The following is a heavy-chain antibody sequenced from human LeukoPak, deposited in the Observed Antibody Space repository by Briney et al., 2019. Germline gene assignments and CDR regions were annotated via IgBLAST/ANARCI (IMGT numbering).Heavy chain of an antibody. CDR1: GFTVSSNY. V-gene: IGHV3-66*02. CDR2: IYSGGST. Sequence: PGGSLRLSCAASGFTVSSNYMSWVRQAPGKGLEWVSVIYSGGSTYYADSVKGRFTISRDNSKNTLYLQMNSLRAEDTAVYYCARAEALGGSGFDYWGQGTLVTVSS. J-gene: IGHJ4*02. CDR3: ARAEALGGSGFDY. D-gene: IGHD2-15*01.